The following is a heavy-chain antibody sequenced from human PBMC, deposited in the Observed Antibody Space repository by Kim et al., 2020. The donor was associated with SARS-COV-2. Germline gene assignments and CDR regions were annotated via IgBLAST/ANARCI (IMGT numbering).Heavy chain of an antibody. V-gene: IGHV4-34*01. CDR3: ARVKRFNWFDP. J-gene: IGHJ5*02. CDR1: GGSFSGYY. D-gene: IGHD3-3*01. CDR2: INHSGST. Sequence: SETLSLTCAVYGGSFSGYYWSWIRQPPGKGLEWIGEINHSGSTNYNPSLKSRVTISVDTSKNQFSLKLSSVTAADTAVYYCARVKRFNWFDPWGQGTLVTVSS.